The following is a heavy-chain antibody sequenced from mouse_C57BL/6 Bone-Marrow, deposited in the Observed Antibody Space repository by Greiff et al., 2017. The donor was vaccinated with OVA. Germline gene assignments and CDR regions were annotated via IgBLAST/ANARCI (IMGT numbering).Heavy chain of an antibody. CDR3: ARETGVPRYFDV. V-gene: IGHV1-76*01. Sequence: QVQLQQSGAELVRPGASVKLSCKASGYTFTDYYINWVKQRPGQGLEWIARIYPGSGNTYYNEKFKGKATLNAEKSSSTAYMQLSSLTSEDSAVYFCARETGVPRYFDVWGTGTTVTVSS. J-gene: IGHJ1*03. CDR1: GYTFTDYY. CDR2: IYPGSGNT. D-gene: IGHD4-1*01.